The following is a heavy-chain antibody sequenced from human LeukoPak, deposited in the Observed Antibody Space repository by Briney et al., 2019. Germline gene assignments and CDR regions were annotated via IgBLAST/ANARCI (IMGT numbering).Heavy chain of an antibody. CDR2: INWNGGIT. CDR1: GFTFDDYG. Sequence: PGGSLRLSCAASGFTFDDYGMSWVRQAPGKGLEWVSSINWNGGITGYADYVKGRFTISRDNAKNSLYLQMNSLRAEDTALYYCARGLEYSSSSGDYWGQGTLVTVSS. CDR3: ARGLEYSSSSGDY. V-gene: IGHV3-20*04. D-gene: IGHD6-6*01. J-gene: IGHJ4*02.